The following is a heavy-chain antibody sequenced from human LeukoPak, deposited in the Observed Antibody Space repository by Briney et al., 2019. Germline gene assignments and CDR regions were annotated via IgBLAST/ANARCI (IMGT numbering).Heavy chain of an antibody. J-gene: IGHJ5*02. V-gene: IGHV3-23*01. D-gene: IGHD2-2*01. CDR1: GFTFSSYA. CDR3: AKHSSPVVPAAIWFDP. Sequence: GGSLRLSCAASGFTFSSYAMSWVRQAPGKGLEWVSAISGSGGSTYYADSGKGRFTISRDNSKNTLYLQMNSLRAEDTAVYYCAKHSSPVVPAAIWFDPWGQGTLVTVSS. CDR2: ISGSGGST.